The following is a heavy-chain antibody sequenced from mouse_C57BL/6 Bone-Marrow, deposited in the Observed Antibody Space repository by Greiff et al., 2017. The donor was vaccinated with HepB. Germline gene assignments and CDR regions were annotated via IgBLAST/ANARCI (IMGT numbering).Heavy chain of an antibody. CDR3: TARTTFNFDY. CDR2: IDPENGDT. D-gene: IGHD1-1*01. CDR1: GFNIKDDY. J-gene: IGHJ2*01. Sequence: VQLQQSGAELVRPGASVKLSCTASGFNIKDDYMHWVKQRPEQGLEWIGWIDPENGDTEYASKFQGKATITADTSSNTAYLQLSSLTSEDTAVYYCTARTTFNFDYWGQGTTLTVSS. V-gene: IGHV14-4*01.